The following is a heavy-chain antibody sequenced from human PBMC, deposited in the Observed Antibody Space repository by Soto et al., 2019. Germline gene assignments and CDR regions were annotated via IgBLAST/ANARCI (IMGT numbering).Heavy chain of an antibody. Sequence: QVQLVQSGTEVKTPGAPVKVSCKPSGYILTSYGISWVRQAPGQGLEWMGWISGYNGNTNYAQNFQGRVTITTDTSTSTAYLELRSLRPDDTAVYYCARSHSFLRADWFDPWGQGTLVTVSS. CDR1: GYILTSYG. CDR3: ARSHSFLRADWFDP. J-gene: IGHJ5*02. CDR2: ISGYNGNT. V-gene: IGHV1-18*01. D-gene: IGHD3-3*02.